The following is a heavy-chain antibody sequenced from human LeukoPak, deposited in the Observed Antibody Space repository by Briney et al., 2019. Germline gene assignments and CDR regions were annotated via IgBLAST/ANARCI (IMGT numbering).Heavy chain of an antibody. CDR3: ARGSYYDSSGYYYPDP. CDR2: ISAYNGNT. Sequence: ASVKVSCKASGYTFTSYDISWVRQAPGQGLEWMGWISAYNGNTNYAQKLQGRVTMTTDTSTSTAYMELRSLRSDDTAVYYCARGSYYDSSGYYYPDPWGQGTLVTVSS. D-gene: IGHD3-22*01. CDR1: GYTFTSYD. V-gene: IGHV1-18*01. J-gene: IGHJ5*02.